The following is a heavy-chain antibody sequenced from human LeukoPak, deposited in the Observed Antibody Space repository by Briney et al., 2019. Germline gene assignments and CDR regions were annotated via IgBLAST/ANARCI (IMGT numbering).Heavy chain of an antibody. CDR2: INQDGSEK. Sequence: GGSLRLSCAASGFTFSTYWMTWVRQAPGKGLEWLANINQDGSEKYYVGSLKGRFTISRDNLKKSLYLQMNSLRAEDTAVYYCARESSYGGTSSPRIYWGQGTLVTVSS. D-gene: IGHD4-17*01. CDR1: GFTFSTYW. V-gene: IGHV3-7*03. J-gene: IGHJ4*02. CDR3: ARESSYGGTSSPRIY.